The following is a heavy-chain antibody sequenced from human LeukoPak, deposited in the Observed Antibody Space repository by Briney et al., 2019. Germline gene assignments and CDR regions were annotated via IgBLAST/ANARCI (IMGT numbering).Heavy chain of an antibody. CDR1: GFTFSDYY. D-gene: IGHD3/OR15-3a*01. CDR3: ARRRFLDRSRPYYYYMDV. Sequence: GGSLRLSCAASGFTFSDYYMSWIRQAPGKGLEWVSYISSSGSTIYYADSVKGRFTISRDNAKNSLYLQMNSLRAEDTAVYYCARRRFLDRSRPYYYYMDVWGKGTTVTVSS. V-gene: IGHV3-11*04. CDR2: ISSSGSTI. J-gene: IGHJ6*03.